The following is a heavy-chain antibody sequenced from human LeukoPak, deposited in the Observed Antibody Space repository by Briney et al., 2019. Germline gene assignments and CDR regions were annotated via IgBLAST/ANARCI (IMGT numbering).Heavy chain of an antibody. CDR2: ISYDGSNK. CDR3: AKDKKPKRGSYFDY. V-gene: IGHV3-30*18. D-gene: IGHD3-10*01. CDR1: GFTFSSYG. J-gene: IGHJ4*02. Sequence: GGSLRLSCAASGFTFSSYGMHWVRQAPGKGLEWVAVISYDGSNKYYADSVKGRFTISRDNSKNTLYLQMNSLRAEDTAVYYCAKDKKPKRGSYFDYWGQGTLVTVSS.